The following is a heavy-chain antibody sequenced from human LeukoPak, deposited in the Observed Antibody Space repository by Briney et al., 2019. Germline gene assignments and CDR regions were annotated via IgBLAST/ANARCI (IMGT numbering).Heavy chain of an antibody. D-gene: IGHD6-13*01. CDR3: ATGYSSTWYYFDY. J-gene: IGHJ4*02. Sequence: SETLSLTCTVSGVSISSYYWSWIRQPPGKGLEWIGYIYQSGSTNYNPSLKSRVTISVDTSKSQFSLKLSSVTAADTAVYYCATGYSSTWYYFDYWGKGTLVTVSS. V-gene: IGHV4-59*01. CDR1: GVSISSYY. CDR2: IYQSGST.